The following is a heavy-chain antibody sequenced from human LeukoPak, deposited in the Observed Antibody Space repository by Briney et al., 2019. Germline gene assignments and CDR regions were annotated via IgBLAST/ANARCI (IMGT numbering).Heavy chain of an antibody. CDR1: GYTFTGYY. V-gene: IGHV1-2*02. D-gene: IGHD1-26*01. J-gene: IGHJ4*02. Sequence: ASVKVSCKASGYTFTGYYMHWVRQAPGQGLEWMGWINPNSGGTNYAQKFQGRVTMTRDTSTSTAYMELSRLRSDDTAVYYCATTAGQVGATELKYWGQGTLVTVSS. CDR2: INPNSGGT. CDR3: ATTAGQVGATELKY.